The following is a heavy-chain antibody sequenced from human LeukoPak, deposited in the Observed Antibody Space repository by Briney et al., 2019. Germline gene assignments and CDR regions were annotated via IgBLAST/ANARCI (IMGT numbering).Heavy chain of an antibody. D-gene: IGHD6-13*01. CDR2: INPYNDDK. CDR3: VRDERRLAAGTDHYFDY. J-gene: IGHJ4*02. V-gene: IGHV1-18*01. CDR1: GYPFTSGA. Sequence: GASVKVSCKASGYPFTSGAFSWVRQAPGQGLEWMGWINPYNDDKRSAPKFQGRLTLTTDTSTSTAYMDLRSLTSDDTAMYFCVRDERRLAAGTDHYFDYWGQGTLVTVSS.